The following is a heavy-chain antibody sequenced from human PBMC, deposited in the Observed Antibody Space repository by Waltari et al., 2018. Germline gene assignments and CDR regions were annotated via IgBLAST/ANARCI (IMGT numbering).Heavy chain of an antibody. J-gene: IGHJ4*02. Sequence: EVQQVESWGGLVKPGGCIRTTWSASRCSFNSCGMNWVRQAPGKVLEWVSSITAVSSYIDSADPVKGGFTISRDNAENSLYLQMTGLRAEDMAIYYCARTSSPTMFGVVLDYWGQGALVTVSS. V-gene: IGHV3-21*01. CDR3: ARTSSPTMFGVVLDY. CDR2: ITAVSSYI. CDR1: RCSFNSCG. D-gene: IGHD3-3*01.